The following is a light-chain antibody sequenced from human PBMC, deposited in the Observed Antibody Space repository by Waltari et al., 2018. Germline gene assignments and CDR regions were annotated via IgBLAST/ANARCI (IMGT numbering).Light chain of an antibody. CDR1: SNF. CDR2: RNN. V-gene: IGLV1-47*01. J-gene: IGLJ2*01. Sequence: QSVLTQPPSASGTPGQRTTLPCSGSSNFVDWYPQLPGTAPKLLIYRNNERPSGVPDRFSGSKSGTSASLTISGLRSDDEGYYYCAAWDDSLYGLFGGGTKLTVL. CDR3: AAWDDSLYGL.